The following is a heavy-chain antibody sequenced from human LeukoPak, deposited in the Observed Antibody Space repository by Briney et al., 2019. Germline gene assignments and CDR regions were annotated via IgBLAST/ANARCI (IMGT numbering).Heavy chain of an antibody. V-gene: IGHV1-18*01. J-gene: IGHJ4*02. CDR2: ISAYNGNT. D-gene: IGHD6-13*01. CDR1: GYTFATDG. Sequence: ASVKVSCKASGYTFATDGISWVRQAPGRGLEWMGWISAYNGNTNSAPKLQGRLTMTIDTSTSTAYMELRGLRSDDTAVYYCARDERAAAAGSEFYFDFWGQGTPVTVSS. CDR3: ARDERAAAAGSEFYFDF.